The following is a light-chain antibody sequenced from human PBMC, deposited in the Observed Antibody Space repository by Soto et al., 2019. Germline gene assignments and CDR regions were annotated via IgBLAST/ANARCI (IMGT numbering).Light chain of an antibody. J-gene: IGKJ1*01. CDR1: QYVHTS. CDR3: QQYNQWPPTWT. Sequence: EIVMTQSAGTLSVSPGERVTVSCRASQYVHTSLAWYQQKSGQAPRLLIYGASIRAPGVPVRFSGSGSGTEFTLTIDSLQSEDFAVYSCQQYNQWPPTWTFGQGTKVEI. V-gene: IGKV3-15*01. CDR2: GAS.